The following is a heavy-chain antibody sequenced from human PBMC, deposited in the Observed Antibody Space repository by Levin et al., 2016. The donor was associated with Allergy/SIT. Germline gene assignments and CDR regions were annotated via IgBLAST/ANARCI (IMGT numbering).Heavy chain of an antibody. V-gene: IGHV3-15*01. D-gene: IGHD2-8*01. Sequence: WIRQPPGKGLEWVGRIKSKTDGGTTDYAAPVKGRFTISRDDSKNTLYLQMNSLKTEDTAVYYCTTDPANIVLMVYAISAYGATENFDYWGQGTLVTVSS. CDR3: TTDPANIVLMVYAISAYGATENFDY. CDR2: IKSKTDGGTT. J-gene: IGHJ4*02.